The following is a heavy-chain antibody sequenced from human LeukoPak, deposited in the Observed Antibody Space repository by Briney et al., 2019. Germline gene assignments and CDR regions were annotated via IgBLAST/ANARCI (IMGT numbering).Heavy chain of an antibody. CDR1: GGSISTYY. CDR2: IYHSGST. Sequence: SETLSLTCTVSGGSISTYYWNWIRQTPEKGLEWIGYIYHSGSTNYNPSLKSRVTISVDTSKNQFSLKLGSVTAADTAVYYCAREEALGSGSFWGQGTLVTVSS. J-gene: IGHJ4*02. V-gene: IGHV4-59*01. CDR3: AREEALGSGSF. D-gene: IGHD1-26*01.